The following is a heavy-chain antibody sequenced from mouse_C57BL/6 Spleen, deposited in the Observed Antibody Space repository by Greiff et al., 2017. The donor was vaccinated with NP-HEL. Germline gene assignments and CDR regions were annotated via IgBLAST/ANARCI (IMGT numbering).Heavy chain of an antibody. D-gene: IGHD1-1*01. V-gene: IGHV1-64*01. Sequence: QVQLQQPGAELVKPGASVKLSCKASGYTFTSYWMHWVKQRPGQGLEWIGMIHPNSGSTNYNEKFKSKATLTVDKSSSTAYMQLSSLTSEDSAVYYCAKITVVENWYFDVWGTGTTVTVSS. CDR3: AKITVVENWYFDV. J-gene: IGHJ1*03. CDR1: GYTFTSYW. CDR2: IHPNSGST.